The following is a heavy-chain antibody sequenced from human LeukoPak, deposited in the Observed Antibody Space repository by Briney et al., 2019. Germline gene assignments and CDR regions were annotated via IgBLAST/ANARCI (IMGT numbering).Heavy chain of an antibody. CDR2: INPNSGGT. CDR3: ARRTSRAGDAFDI. Sequence: ASVTVSCKASGYTFTGYYMHWVRQAPGQGLEWMGWINPNSGGTNYAQKFQGRVTMTRDTSISTAYMELSRLRSDDTAVYYCARRTSRAGDAFDIWGQGTMVTVSS. V-gene: IGHV1-2*02. J-gene: IGHJ3*02. CDR1: GYTFTGYY. D-gene: IGHD2-2*01.